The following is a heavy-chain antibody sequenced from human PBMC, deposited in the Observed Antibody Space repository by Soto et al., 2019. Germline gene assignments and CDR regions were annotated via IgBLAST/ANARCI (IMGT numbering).Heavy chain of an antibody. Sequence: EVQLVXXGGGLVQPGGXLXLXXAXXXFTXSSYSMNWXXXAXGXXXXXXXYISSSSSTIYYADSVKGRFTISRDNAKNSXYLXXXSXXDEDTAVYYCAREWAAYDFWSGYYFDYWGQGTLVTVSS. CDR3: AREWAAYDFWSGYYFDY. J-gene: IGHJ4*02. CDR2: ISSSSSTI. V-gene: IGHV3-48*02. D-gene: IGHD3-3*01. CDR1: XFTXSSYS.